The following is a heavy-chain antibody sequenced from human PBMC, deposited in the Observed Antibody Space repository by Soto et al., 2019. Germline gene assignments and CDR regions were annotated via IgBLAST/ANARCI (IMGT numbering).Heavy chain of an antibody. CDR3: ARDVYSTYYYGMDP. D-gene: IGHD4-17*01. CDR2: IYYSGST. Sequence: PSETLSLTCTVSGGSISSGGYYWSWIRQHPGKGLEWIGYIYYSGSTYYNPSLKSRVTISVDTSKNQFSLKLSSVTAADTAVYYCARDVYSTYYYGMDPWGQGTLVTVSS. V-gene: IGHV4-31*03. CDR1: GGSISSGGYY. J-gene: IGHJ5*02.